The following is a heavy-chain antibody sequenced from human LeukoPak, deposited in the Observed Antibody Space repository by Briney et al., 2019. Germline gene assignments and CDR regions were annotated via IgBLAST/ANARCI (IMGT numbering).Heavy chain of an antibody. Sequence: TLSLTCTVSGGSISSSSYYWSWIRQPAGKGLEWIGRIYTSGSTNYNPSLKSRVTMSVDTSKNQFSLKLSSVTAADTAVYYCARYCSGGSCYLKGAFDIWGQGTMVTVSS. J-gene: IGHJ3*02. D-gene: IGHD2-15*01. CDR3: ARYCSGGSCYLKGAFDI. CDR2: IYTSGST. CDR1: GGSISSSSYY. V-gene: IGHV4-61*02.